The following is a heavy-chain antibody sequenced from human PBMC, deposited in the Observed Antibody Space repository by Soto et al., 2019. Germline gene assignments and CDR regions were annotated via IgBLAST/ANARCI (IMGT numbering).Heavy chain of an antibody. CDR3: ASWTRQLNY. V-gene: IGHV4-39*01. CDR2: RYDDGST. D-gene: IGHD6-13*01. J-gene: IGHJ4*02. CDR1: GDSIRNRNYY. Sequence: SETLSLTCSVFGDSIRNRNYYWGWIRQPPGKGLEWIVSRYDDGSTFYNPSLKGRISVFIDTSKKQFSLKMTSVTAADTAVYYCASWTRQLNYWGQGTLVTVSS.